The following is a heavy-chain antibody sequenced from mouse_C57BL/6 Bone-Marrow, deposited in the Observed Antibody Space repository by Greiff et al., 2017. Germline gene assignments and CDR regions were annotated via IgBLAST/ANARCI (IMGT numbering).Heavy chain of an antibody. CDR3: ARLYCGSSYDWYFDV. CDR1: GYTFTSYW. D-gene: IGHD1-1*01. J-gene: IGHJ1*03. V-gene: IGHV1-64*01. CDR2: IHPNSGST. Sequence: QVQLQQPGAELVKPGASVKLSCKASGYTFTSYWMHWVKQRPGQGLEWIGMIHPNSGSTNYNEKFKSKATLTVDKSSSTAYMQLSSLTSEDSAVYYCARLYCGSSYDWYFDVWGTGTTVTVSS.